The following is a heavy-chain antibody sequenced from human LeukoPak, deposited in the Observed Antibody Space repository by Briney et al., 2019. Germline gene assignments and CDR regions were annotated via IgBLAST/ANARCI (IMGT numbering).Heavy chain of an antibody. CDR1: GGSFSGYY. V-gene: IGHV4-34*01. CDR3: ARSRYDSSGFRSYYYYMDV. J-gene: IGHJ6*03. D-gene: IGHD3-22*01. CDR2: INHSGTS. Sequence: PSETLSLTCAVYGGSFSGYYWSWIRQPPGKGLEWIGEINHSGTSNCNPSLKSRVTISVDTSKNQFSLKLSSVTAADTAVYYCARSRYDSSGFRSYYYYMDVWGKGTTVTVSS.